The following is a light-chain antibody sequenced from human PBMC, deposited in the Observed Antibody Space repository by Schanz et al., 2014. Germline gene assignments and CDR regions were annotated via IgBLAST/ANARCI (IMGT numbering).Light chain of an antibody. V-gene: IGLV2-11*01. Sequence: QSALTQPRSVSGSPGQSVTISCTGTSSDVGGYNYVSWYQQHPGKAPKLMIYDVSKRPSGVPDRFSGSKSGNTASLTVSGLQAEDEADYYCSSNVGSNNFQFGGGTKLTVL. CDR3: SSNVGSNNFQ. J-gene: IGLJ3*02. CDR1: SSDVGGYNY. CDR2: DVS.